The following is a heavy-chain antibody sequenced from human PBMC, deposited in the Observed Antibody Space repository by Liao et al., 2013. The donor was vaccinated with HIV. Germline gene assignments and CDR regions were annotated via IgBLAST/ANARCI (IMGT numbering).Heavy chain of an antibody. CDR2: LYHSEST. CDR3: ARAGDYGDYSYFDH. J-gene: IGHJ4*02. CDR1: GGSISSGGYS. D-gene: IGHD4-17*01. V-gene: IGHV4-30-2*01. Sequence: QLQLQESGSGLVKPSQTLSLTCAVSGGSISSGGYSWSWIRQPPGKGLEWIGYLYHSESTYYNPSLKSRVTISVDRSKNQFSLELRSVTAADTAVYFCARAGDYGDYSYFDHWGQGTLVTVSS.